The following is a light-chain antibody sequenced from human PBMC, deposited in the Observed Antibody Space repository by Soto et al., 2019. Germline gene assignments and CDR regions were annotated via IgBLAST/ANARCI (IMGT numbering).Light chain of an antibody. Sequence: QAVVTQPPSVSGAPGQRVTISCTGISSNIGAGYDVHWYQQLPGTAPKVLIYGNNNRPSGVPGRFSGSNSGTSASLAITGLQAEDEADYYCQSYDTSLSGYVFGTGTKLTVL. CDR2: GNN. J-gene: IGLJ1*01. CDR1: SSNIGAGYD. V-gene: IGLV1-40*01. CDR3: QSYDTSLSGYV.